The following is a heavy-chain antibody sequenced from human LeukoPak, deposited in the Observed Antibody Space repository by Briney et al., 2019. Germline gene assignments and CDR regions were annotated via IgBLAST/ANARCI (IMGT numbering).Heavy chain of an antibody. CDR3: ANSIIAAEATRFFDY. Sequence: PSETLSLTCSVSGGSVSSGGYYWNWIRQPPGKGLEWIGFIYHTGNTDYNPSLKSRVTISIDKSKNQFSLNLTPVTAADTAIYYCANSIIAAEATRFFDYWGQGALVTVSS. V-gene: IGHV4-30-2*01. CDR1: GGSVSSGGYY. J-gene: IGHJ4*02. D-gene: IGHD6-13*01. CDR2: IYHTGNT.